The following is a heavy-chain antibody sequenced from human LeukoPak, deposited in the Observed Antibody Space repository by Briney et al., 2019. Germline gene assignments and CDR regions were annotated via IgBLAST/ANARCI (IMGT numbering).Heavy chain of an antibody. Sequence: SETLSLTCTVSGGSISSYYWSWIRQPPGKGLEWIGYIYYSGSTNYNPSLKSRVTISVDTSKNQFSLKLSSVTAADTAVYYCARSIYGDYVAAFDYWGQGTLVTVSS. J-gene: IGHJ4*02. CDR2: IYYSGST. D-gene: IGHD4-17*01. CDR3: ARSIYGDYVAAFDY. CDR1: GGSISSYY. V-gene: IGHV4-59*01.